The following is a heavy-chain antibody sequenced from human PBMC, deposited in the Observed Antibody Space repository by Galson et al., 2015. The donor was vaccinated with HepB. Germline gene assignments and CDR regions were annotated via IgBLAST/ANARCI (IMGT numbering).Heavy chain of an antibody. Sequence: SLRLSCAASGYTFSTYDMSWVRQAPGKGLEWVSAISGGGGSAYYADSVKGRFTISRDNSKNTLYLQMNSLRAEDTAIYYCARDLGGSGKGYWGQGTLVTVSS. J-gene: IGHJ4*02. V-gene: IGHV3-23*01. CDR3: ARDLGGSGKGY. CDR1: GYTFSTYD. D-gene: IGHD3-10*01. CDR2: ISGGGGSA.